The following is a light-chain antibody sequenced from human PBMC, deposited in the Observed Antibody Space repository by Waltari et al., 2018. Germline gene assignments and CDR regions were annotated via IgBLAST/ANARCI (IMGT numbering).Light chain of an antibody. J-gene: IGLJ2*01. CDR3: SSYTSSALRV. CDR2: DVS. V-gene: IGLV2-14*01. Sequence: QSALTQPESVSGSPGQWITISCSGTSSDVGGYNYVSRYQQHPGKAPHLLIYDVSNRPSGVSNRFSGSKSGNTASLTISGLQAEDEADYYCSSYTSSALRVFGGGTMLTVL. CDR1: SSDVGGYNY.